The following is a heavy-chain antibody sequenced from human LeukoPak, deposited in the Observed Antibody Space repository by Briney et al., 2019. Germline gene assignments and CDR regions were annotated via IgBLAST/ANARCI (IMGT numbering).Heavy chain of an antibody. CDR1: GYTFTSYY. CDR2: INPSGGST. D-gene: IGHD2-15*01. Sequence: ASVKVSCKASGYTFTSYYMHWVRQAPGQGLEWMGIINPSGGSTSYAQKFQGRVTMTRDMSTSTVYMELSSLRSEDTAVYYCARDPATAGPYALNYYYYYYMDVWGKGTTVTVSS. J-gene: IGHJ6*03. V-gene: IGHV1-46*01. CDR3: ARDPATAGPYALNYYYYYYMDV.